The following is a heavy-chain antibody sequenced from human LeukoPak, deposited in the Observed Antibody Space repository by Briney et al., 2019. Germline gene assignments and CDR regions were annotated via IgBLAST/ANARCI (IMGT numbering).Heavy chain of an antibody. CDR1: GFTFTSSA. D-gene: IGHD6-13*01. CDR2: IFVGSGNT. V-gene: IGHV1-58*02. J-gene: IGHJ6*02. CDR3: AADRQGIAAAGRSGPHYYGMDV. Sequence: SVTVSCKASGFTFTSSAMQWVRQARGQRLEWIGWIFVGSGNTNYAQKFQERVTITRDMSTSTAYMELSSLRSEDTAVYYCAADRQGIAAAGRSGPHYYGMDVWGQGTTVTVSS.